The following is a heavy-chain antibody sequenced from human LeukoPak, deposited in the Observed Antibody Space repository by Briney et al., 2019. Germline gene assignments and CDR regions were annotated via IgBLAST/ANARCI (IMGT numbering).Heavy chain of an antibody. CDR3: ARVPDYDIVTGSLNNWFDP. D-gene: IGHD3-9*01. J-gene: IGHJ5*02. CDR2: IYTSGST. V-gene: IGHV4-61*02. CDR1: GGSISSGSYY. Sequence: SETLSPTCTVSGGSISSGSYYWSWIRQPAGKGLEWIGRIYTSGSTNYNPSLKSRVTMSVDTSKNRFSLNLSSVTAADTAVYYCARVPDYDIVTGSLNNWFDPWGQGTLVTVSS.